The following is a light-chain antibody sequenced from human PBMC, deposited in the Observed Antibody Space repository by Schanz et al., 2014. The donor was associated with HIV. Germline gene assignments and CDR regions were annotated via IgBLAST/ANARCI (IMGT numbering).Light chain of an antibody. Sequence: DIQMTQSPSTLSASVGDRVTITCRASQSISSWLAWNQQKPGKAPKLLIYKASTLETGVPSRFSGSGSGTEFTLTISSLQPEDFATYYCQQLASYPLTFGGGTKVEIK. CDR2: KAS. CDR1: QSISSW. CDR3: QQLASYPLT. V-gene: IGKV1-5*03. J-gene: IGKJ4*01.